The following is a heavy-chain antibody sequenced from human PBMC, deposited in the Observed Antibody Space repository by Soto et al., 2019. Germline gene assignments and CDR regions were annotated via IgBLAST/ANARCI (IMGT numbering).Heavy chain of an antibody. CDR3: ARVSTGKTPGVYYFDY. J-gene: IGHJ4*02. Sequence: SQTLSLTCAVSGDSVSSNSAAGNWIRQSPSRGLEWLGRTYYRSKWYNDYAVSVKSRITINPDTSKNQFSLQLNSVTPEDTAVYYCARVSTGKTPGVYYFDYWGQGTLVTVSS. V-gene: IGHV6-1*01. CDR2: TYYRSKWYN. CDR1: GDSVSSNSAA. D-gene: IGHD1-1*01.